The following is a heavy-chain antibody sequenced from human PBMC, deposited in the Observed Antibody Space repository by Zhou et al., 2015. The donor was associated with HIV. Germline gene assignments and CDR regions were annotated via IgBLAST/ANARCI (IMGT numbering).Heavy chain of an antibody. CDR3: ARVSEAPTTLTPNNAFDI. D-gene: IGHD1-7*01. CDR1: GGTFSSYA. J-gene: IGHJ3*02. CDR2: IIPIFGTA. V-gene: IGHV1-69*01. Sequence: QVQLVQSGAEVKKPGSSVKVSCKASGGTFSSYAISWVRQAPGQGLEWMGGIIPIFGTANYAQKFQGRVTITADESTSTAYMELSSLRSEDTAVYYCARVSEAPTTLTPNNAFDIWGQGTMVTVSS.